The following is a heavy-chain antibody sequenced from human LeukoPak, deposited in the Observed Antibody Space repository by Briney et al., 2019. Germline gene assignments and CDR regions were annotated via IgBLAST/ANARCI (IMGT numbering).Heavy chain of an antibody. CDR2: ISYTVTS. D-gene: IGHD1-1*01. Sequence: PSETLSLTCTVSGGSISTYYWSWIRQPPGKGLEWIGYISYTVTSNYNPSLQSRVTISVDTSKNQFSLKLSSVTAADTAVYYCARVGDWNDLVYWGQGTLVTVSS. J-gene: IGHJ4*02. V-gene: IGHV4-59*01. CDR1: GGSISTYY. CDR3: ARVGDWNDLVY.